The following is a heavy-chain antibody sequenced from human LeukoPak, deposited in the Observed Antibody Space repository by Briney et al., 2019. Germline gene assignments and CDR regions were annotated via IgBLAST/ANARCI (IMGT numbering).Heavy chain of an antibody. J-gene: IGHJ3*02. Sequence: GGSLRLSCAASGFTFSSYEMNWVRQAPGKGLEWVSYISISGSTVYYADSVKGRFTISRDNAKNSLYLQMNSLRAEDTAVYYCARRDDAFDIWGQGTMFTVSS. CDR1: GFTFSSYE. CDR2: ISISGSTV. V-gene: IGHV3-48*03. CDR3: ARRDDAFDI.